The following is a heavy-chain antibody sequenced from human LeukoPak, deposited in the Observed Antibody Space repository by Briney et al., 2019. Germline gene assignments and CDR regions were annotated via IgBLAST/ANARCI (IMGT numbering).Heavy chain of an antibody. V-gene: IGHV3-30*04. CDR2: ISYDGSNK. CDR3: ARDDYYYDTSDYDFYFDY. Sequence: PGRSLRLSCAASAFTFRSYAMHWVRQAPGKGLDWVAVISYDGSNKYYADSVKGRFTISRDNSKTTLYLQMNSLRAEDTAVYYCARDDYYYDTSDYDFYFDYWGQGTLVTVSS. D-gene: IGHD3-22*01. CDR1: AFTFRSYA. J-gene: IGHJ4*02.